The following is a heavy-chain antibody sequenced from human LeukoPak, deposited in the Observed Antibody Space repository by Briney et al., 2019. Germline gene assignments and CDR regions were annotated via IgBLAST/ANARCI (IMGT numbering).Heavy chain of an antibody. CDR1: GGSFSGYY. CDR3: ARGLGKADSSGYPDY. D-gene: IGHD3-22*01. Sequence: PSETLSLTCAVYGGSFSGYYWSWIRQPPGKGLEWIGEINHSGSTNYNPSLKSRVTISVDTSKNQFSLKLSSVTAADTAVYYCARGLGKADSSGYPDYWGQGTLVTVSP. J-gene: IGHJ4*02. V-gene: IGHV4-34*01. CDR2: INHSGST.